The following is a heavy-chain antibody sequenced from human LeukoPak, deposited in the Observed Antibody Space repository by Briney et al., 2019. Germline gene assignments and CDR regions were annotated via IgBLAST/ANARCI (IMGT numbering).Heavy chain of an antibody. CDR1: GLTFSDYY. V-gene: IGHV3-11*01. Sequence: GGSLRLSCAASGLTFSDYYMSWIRQAPGKGLEWVSYISSSGSTIYYADSVKGRFTISRDNAKNSPYLQMDSLRAEDTAVYYCARSGDLYSSSWHFGYWGQGTLVTVSS. CDR3: ARSGDLYSSSWHFGY. J-gene: IGHJ4*02. CDR2: ISSSGSTI. D-gene: IGHD6-13*01.